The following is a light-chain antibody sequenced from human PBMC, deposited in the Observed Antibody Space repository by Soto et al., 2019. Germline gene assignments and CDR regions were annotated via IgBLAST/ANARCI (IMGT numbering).Light chain of an antibody. J-gene: IGKJ5*01. CDR1: QGIITY. Sequence: IQMTQSPSSLSASVGDRVTITCRASQGIITYLNWYQQKPGKAPNLLIYTASSLQSGVPSRFSGSGSGTDFTLTINGLQPEDFATYYCQQAASFPITFGQGTRLEIK. CDR3: QQAASFPIT. CDR2: TAS. V-gene: IGKV1-39*01.